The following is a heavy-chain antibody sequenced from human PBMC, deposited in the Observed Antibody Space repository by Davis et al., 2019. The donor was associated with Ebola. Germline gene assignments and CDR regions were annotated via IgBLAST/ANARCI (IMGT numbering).Heavy chain of an antibody. CDR3: ARVGHGDYPNYVYYGVDV. V-gene: IGHV3-30*03. Sequence: GESLKISCAASGFTFSSYGMHWVRQAPGKGLEWVAVISYDGSNKYYADSVKGRFTISRDNSKNTLYLQMSSLRVEDTAVYYCARVGHGDYPNYVYYGVDVWGKGTTVTVSS. D-gene: IGHD4-17*01. CDR2: ISYDGSNK. CDR1: GFTFSSYG. J-gene: IGHJ6*04.